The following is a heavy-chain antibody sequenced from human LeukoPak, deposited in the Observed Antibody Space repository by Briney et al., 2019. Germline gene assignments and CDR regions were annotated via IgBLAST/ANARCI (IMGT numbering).Heavy chain of an antibody. CDR3: ARGRFYGFSGDS. Sequence: SETLSLTCSVSGGAIGSDGYYWNWIRQHPGRGLEWIGYIYYSGSASYNPSLKSRVTIPVDTSKNQFSLRLSSVTAADTAVYYCARGRFYGFSGDSWGQGSLVTVSS. CDR2: IYYSGSA. CDR1: GGAIGSDGYY. D-gene: IGHD3-10*01. J-gene: IGHJ4*02. V-gene: IGHV4-31*03.